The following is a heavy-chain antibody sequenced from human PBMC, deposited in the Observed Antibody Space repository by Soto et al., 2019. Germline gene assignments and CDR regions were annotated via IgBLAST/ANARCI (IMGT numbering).Heavy chain of an antibody. CDR1: GYTFTTFG. V-gene: IGHV1-18*01. CDR2: LTAYDSKR. J-gene: IGHJ4*02. D-gene: IGHD4-17*01. Sequence: ASVKVSCKTSGYTFTTFGRHWVRQAPGQGLEWMGCLTAYDSKRNFAQKFQDRLTMTMDITTSTGYMELSGLRSDDTAVYFCARGLTYGDFDYWGRGTHVTVSS. CDR3: ARGLTYGDFDY.